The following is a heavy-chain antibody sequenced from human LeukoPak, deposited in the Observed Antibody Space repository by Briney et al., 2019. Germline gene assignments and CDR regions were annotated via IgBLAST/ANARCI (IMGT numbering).Heavy chain of an antibody. J-gene: IGHJ5*02. CDR2: IYPGDSDT. CDR1: GYSSTSYW. CDR3: AREAYCGGDCYYNWFDP. Sequence: GESLKISCKGSGYSSTSYWIGWVRQMPGKGLEWMGIIYPGDSDTRYSPSFQGQVTISADKSISTAYLQWSSLKASDTAMYYCAREAYCGGDCYYNWFDPWGQGTLVTVSS. D-gene: IGHD2-21*02. V-gene: IGHV5-51*01.